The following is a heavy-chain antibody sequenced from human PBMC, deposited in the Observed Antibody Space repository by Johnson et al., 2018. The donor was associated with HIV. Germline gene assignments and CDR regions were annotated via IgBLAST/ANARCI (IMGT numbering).Heavy chain of an antibody. V-gene: IGHV3-30*04. D-gene: IGHD1-1*01. CDR1: GFTFSSYA. CDR2: ISYDGSNK. Sequence: QVQLVESGGGVVQPGRSLRLSCAASGFTFSSYAMHWVRQAPGKGLEWVAVISYDGSNKYYADSVKGRFTISRDNSKNTLYLQMNSLRAEDTAVYYCATSTASDAFDIWGQVTMVTVSS. J-gene: IGHJ3*02. CDR3: ATSTASDAFDI.